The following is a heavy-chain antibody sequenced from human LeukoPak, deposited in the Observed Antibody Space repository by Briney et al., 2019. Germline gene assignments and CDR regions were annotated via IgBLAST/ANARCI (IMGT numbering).Heavy chain of an antibody. CDR1: GYTFTGYY. V-gene: IGHV1-2*02. J-gene: IGHJ4*02. CDR3: ARVAGSGWYGDFDY. CDR2: INPNSGGT. Sequence: ASVTVSCKASGYTFTGYYMHWVRQAPGQGLEWMGWINPNSGGTNYAQKFQGRVTMTRDTSISTAYMELSRLRSDDTAVYYCARVAGSGWYGDFDYWGQGTLVTVSS. D-gene: IGHD6-19*01.